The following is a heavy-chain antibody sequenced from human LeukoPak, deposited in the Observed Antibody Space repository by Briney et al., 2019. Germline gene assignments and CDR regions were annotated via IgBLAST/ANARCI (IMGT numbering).Heavy chain of an antibody. CDR2: ISYDGSNK. CDR3: AKGSKMTTVTFDY. Sequence: GGSLRLSCAASGFTFSSYAMHWVRQAPGKGLEWVAVISYDGSNKYYADSVKGRFTISRDNSKNTLYLQMNSLRAEDTAVYYCAKGSKMTTVTFDYWGQGTLVTVSS. CDR1: GFTFSSYA. D-gene: IGHD4-17*01. V-gene: IGHV3-30-3*01. J-gene: IGHJ4*02.